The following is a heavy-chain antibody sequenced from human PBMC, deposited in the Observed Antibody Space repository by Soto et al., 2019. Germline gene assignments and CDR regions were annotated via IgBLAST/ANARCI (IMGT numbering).Heavy chain of an antibody. CDR2: IFRNGDT. D-gene: IGHD1-26*01. Sequence: QVQLQESGPGLVKPSETLSLTCTVSGDSFSNYYWSWVRRPAGKGLEWIGRIFRNGDTDYPSSLKGRVTMSIDSAKNQFSLKLRSVTAADTAVYYCARDARLEGATVGLYDFWGQGSLVTVS. CDR1: GDSFSNYY. V-gene: IGHV4-4*07. J-gene: IGHJ4*02. CDR3: ARDARLEGATVGLYDF.